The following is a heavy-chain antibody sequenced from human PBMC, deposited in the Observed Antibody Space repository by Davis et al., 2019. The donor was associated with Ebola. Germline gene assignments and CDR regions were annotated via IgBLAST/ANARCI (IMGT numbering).Heavy chain of an antibody. CDR3: ARGVGATVYYYGMDV. D-gene: IGHD1-26*01. CDR2: INAGNGDT. J-gene: IGHJ6*02. Sequence: ASVKVSCKASGYIFTSYAMHWVRQAPGQRLEWMGWINAGNGDTKYSQKFRGRVTITRDTSASTSYMELSSLRSEDTAVYYCARGVGATVYYYGMDVWGQGTTVTVSS. V-gene: IGHV1-3*01. CDR1: GYIFTSYA.